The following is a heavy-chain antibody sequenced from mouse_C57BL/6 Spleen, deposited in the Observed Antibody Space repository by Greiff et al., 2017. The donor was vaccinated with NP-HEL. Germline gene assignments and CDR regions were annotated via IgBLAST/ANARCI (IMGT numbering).Heavy chain of an antibody. Sequence: QVQLQQSGAELVRPGSSVKLSCKASGYTFTSYWMHWVKQRPIQGLEWIGNIDPSDSETHYNQKFKDKATLTVDKSSSTAYMQLSSLTSEDSAVYYCAREEALITTVVRGFAYWGQGTLVTVSA. CDR3: AREEALITTVVRGFAY. CDR1: GYTFTSYW. D-gene: IGHD1-1*01. V-gene: IGHV1-52*01. CDR2: IDPSDSET. J-gene: IGHJ3*01.